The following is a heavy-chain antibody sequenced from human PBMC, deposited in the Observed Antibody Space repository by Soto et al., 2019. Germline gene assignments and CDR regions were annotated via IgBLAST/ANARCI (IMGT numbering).Heavy chain of an antibody. V-gene: IGHV4-4*07. Sequence: WETLSLTSPVSGGSMSSYYSTWIRQPAGKGLEWIGRVYTSGGTHYNPSLKSRVTVSVDTSKNQFSLRLISVTDADTAVYYCARGQRFSDWFDPWGQGTLVTASS. D-gene: IGHD3-3*01. J-gene: IGHJ5*02. CDR1: GGSMSSYY. CDR2: VYTSGGT. CDR3: ARGQRFSDWFDP.